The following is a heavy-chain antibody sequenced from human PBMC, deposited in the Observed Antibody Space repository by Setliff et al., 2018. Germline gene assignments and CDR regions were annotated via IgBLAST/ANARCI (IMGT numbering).Heavy chain of an antibody. J-gene: IGHJ4*02. CDR2: INSGGSST. Sequence: GGSLRLSCAASGFTFSSSSMAWVRQAPGKGLEWVSAINSGGSSTYYADSVKGRFTISRDNAKNSLYLQMNNLRAEDTATYYCAKDRVNDGFWDFDSRGQGIVVTVSS. CDR3: AKDRVNDGFWDFDS. D-gene: IGHD1-26*01. V-gene: IGHV3-23*01. CDR1: GFTFSSSS.